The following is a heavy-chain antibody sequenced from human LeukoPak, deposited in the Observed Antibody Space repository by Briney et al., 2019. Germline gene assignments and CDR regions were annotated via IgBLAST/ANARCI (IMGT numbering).Heavy chain of an antibody. Sequence: SETLSLTCAVSGGSINSTDWWSWVRQPPGKGLEWIGEVYHSGSANYNPSLKSRVTISVDKSKNQFSLKLTSVTAADTAVYYCARGKRDFDYWGQGTLVTVSS. CDR3: ARGKRDFDY. CDR2: VYHSGSA. V-gene: IGHV4-4*02. CDR1: GGSINSTDW. J-gene: IGHJ4*02.